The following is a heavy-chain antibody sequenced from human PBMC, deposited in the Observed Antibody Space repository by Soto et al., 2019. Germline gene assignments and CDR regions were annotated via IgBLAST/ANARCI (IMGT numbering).Heavy chain of an antibody. V-gene: IGHV3-30*18. Sequence: GGSLRLSCAASGFTFSSYGMHWVRQAPGKGLEWVAVISYDGSNKYYADSVKGRFTISRDNSKNTLYLQMNSLRAEDTAVYYCAKGDYCSSTSCYDRAAGYYGMDVRGQGTTVTVS. D-gene: IGHD2-2*01. J-gene: IGHJ6*02. CDR2: ISYDGSNK. CDR3: AKGDYCSSTSCYDRAAGYYGMDV. CDR1: GFTFSSYG.